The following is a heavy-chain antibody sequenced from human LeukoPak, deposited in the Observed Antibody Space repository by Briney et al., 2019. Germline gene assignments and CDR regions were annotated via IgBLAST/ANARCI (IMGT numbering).Heavy chain of an antibody. CDR2: ISNTGGST. J-gene: IGHJ1*01. CDR3: AQQVGYCSSGSCYFTY. CDR1: GFSFNTYA. D-gene: IGHD2-15*01. V-gene: IGHV3-23*01. Sequence: GGSLRLSCAASGFSFNTYAMSWVRQAPGKGLEWVSAISNTGGSTYYADSIKGRFTISRDKSKNTLSLQMNSLRAEDTAVYYCAQQVGYCSSGSCYFTYWGQGTLVTVSS.